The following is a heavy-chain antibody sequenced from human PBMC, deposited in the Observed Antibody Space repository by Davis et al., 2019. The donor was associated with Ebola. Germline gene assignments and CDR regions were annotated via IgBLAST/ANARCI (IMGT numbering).Heavy chain of an antibody. CDR1: GFSFSDFT. V-gene: IGHV3-21*04. CDR3: AKAQNSGSFGVSAAFDL. CDR2: ITSTHRYI. J-gene: IGHJ4*02. Sequence: GESLKISCEASGFSFSDFTMNWVRQAPGKGLEWVSSITSTHRYIYYADSVKGRFTVSRDISRSVLSLELSSLRGDDSAIYYCAKAQNSGSFGVSAAFDLWGQGTLVTVSS. D-gene: IGHD1-26*01.